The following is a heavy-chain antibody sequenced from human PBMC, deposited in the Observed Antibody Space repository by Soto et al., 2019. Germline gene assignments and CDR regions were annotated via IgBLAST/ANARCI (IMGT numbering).Heavy chain of an antibody. CDR3: AKLQYCSSTSCYTYRRGGWFDP. J-gene: IGHJ5*02. V-gene: IGHV3-15*01. D-gene: IGHD2-2*02. CDR2: IKSKTDGGTT. Sequence: GGSLRLSCAASGFTFSNAWMSWVRQAPGKGLEWVGRIKSKTDGGTTDYAAPVKGRFTISRDDSKNTLYLQMNSLKTEDTAVYYCAKLQYCSSTSCYTYRRGGWFDPWGQGTLVTVSS. CDR1: GFTFSNAW.